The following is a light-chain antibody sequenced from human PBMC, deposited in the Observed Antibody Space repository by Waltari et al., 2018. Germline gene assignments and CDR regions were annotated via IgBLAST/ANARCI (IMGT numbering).Light chain of an antibody. J-gene: IGKJ3*01. Sequence: SSLSASVGDRVTITCRASQSISNYLNWYQQKPGKAPKLLIYAASTLQSGVPSRFSGSGSGTDFTLTISSLQPEDFATYYCQQSYSRTFGPGTKVDIK. V-gene: IGKV1-39*01. CDR1: QSISNY. CDR3: QQSYSRT. CDR2: AAS.